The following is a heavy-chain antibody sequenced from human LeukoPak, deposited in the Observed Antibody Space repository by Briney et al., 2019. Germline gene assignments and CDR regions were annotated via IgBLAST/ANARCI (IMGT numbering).Heavy chain of an antibody. J-gene: IGHJ4*02. D-gene: IGHD2-15*01. CDR1: GFTFSSYA. CDR2: IKSKTVGGTT. CDR3: TTEALA. V-gene: IGHV3-15*01. Sequence: GGSLRLSCAASGFTFSSYAMSWVRQAPGKGLEWVGRIKSKTVGGTTDYAAPVKGRFTISRDDSKNTLYLQMNSLKTEDTAVYYCTTEALAWGQGTLVTVSS.